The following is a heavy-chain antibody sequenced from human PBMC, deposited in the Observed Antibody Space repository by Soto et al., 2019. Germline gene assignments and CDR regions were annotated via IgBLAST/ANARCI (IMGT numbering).Heavy chain of an antibody. J-gene: IGHJ4*02. CDR2: INPSGGST. CDR1: GYTFTSYF. Sequence: QVQLVQSGAEVETPGASVKVSSKASGYTFTSYFMHWVRQAPGQGLEWMGIINPSGGSTSYAQKFKDRVTMTRDTSTSTVYMELSSLRSEDTAVYYCAREDSGYSSTWYTHYWGQGTLVTVSS. V-gene: IGHV1-46*01. CDR3: AREDSGYSSTWYTHY. D-gene: IGHD6-13*01.